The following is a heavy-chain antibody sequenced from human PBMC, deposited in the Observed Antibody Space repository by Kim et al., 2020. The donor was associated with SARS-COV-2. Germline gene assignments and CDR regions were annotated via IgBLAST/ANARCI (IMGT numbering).Heavy chain of an antibody. D-gene: IGHD3-10*01. CDR1: GGSISSYY. Sequence: SETLSLTCTVSGGSISSYYWSWIRQPPGKGLEWIGYIYYSGSTNYNPSLKSRVTISVDTSKNQFSLKLSSVTAADTAVYYCARVVDGSGSYYYYYYGMDVWGQGTTVTVSS. J-gene: IGHJ6*02. CDR3: ARVVDGSGSYYYYYYGMDV. V-gene: IGHV4-59*13. CDR2: IYYSGST.